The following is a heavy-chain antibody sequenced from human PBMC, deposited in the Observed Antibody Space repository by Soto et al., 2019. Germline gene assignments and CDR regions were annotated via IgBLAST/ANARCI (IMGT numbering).Heavy chain of an antibody. D-gene: IGHD4-17*01. Sequence: VRLLESGGGLVQPGGSLRPSCAASGFTFSSYAIIWVRQAPGKGLEWVSAISGSGGSTSYADSVKGRLTISRDNSKNTLYLQMNSLRAEDTTVYYCATRTTVTTFSAFDIWGQGTMVTVSS. J-gene: IGHJ3*02. CDR2: ISGSGGST. CDR3: ATRTTVTTFSAFDI. CDR1: GFTFSSYA. V-gene: IGHV3-23*01.